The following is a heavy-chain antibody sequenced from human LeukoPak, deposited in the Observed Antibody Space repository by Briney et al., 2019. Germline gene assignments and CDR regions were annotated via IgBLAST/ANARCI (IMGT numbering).Heavy chain of an antibody. Sequence: SETLSLTCTVSGGSISSYYWSWIRQPAGKGLEWIGRIYTSGSTNYNPSLKSRVTMSVDTSKNQFSLKLSSVTAADTAVYYCARGYYDSSAFYEDAFDIWGQGTMVTVSP. D-gene: IGHD3-22*01. CDR2: IYTSGST. CDR3: ARGYYDSSAFYEDAFDI. V-gene: IGHV4-4*07. CDR1: GGSISSYY. J-gene: IGHJ3*02.